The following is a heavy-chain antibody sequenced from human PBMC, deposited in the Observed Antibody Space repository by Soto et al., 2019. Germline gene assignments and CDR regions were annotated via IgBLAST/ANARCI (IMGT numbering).Heavy chain of an antibody. J-gene: IGHJ4*02. CDR1: GFTFNNYT. CDR3: AKTGFGDYDY. V-gene: IGHV3-23*01. CDR2: VSASGEHT. Sequence: EVLLLESGGGLVQPGGSLRLSFAASGFTFNNYTMSWVRQAPGKGLEWVAVVSASGEHTNYADSVKGRLTISRDDSNNTVYVQMNSLRAEDTAIYYCAKTGFGDYDYWGQGALVTVSS. D-gene: IGHD4-17*01.